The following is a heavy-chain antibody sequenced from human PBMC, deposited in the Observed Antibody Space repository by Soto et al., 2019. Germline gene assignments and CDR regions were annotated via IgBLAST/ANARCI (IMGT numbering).Heavy chain of an antibody. V-gene: IGHV1-18*01. CDR2: ISAYNGNT. Sequence: ASVKFSCKASGYTFTSYGISWVRQAPGQGLEWMGWISAYNGNTNYAQKLQGRVTMTTDTSTSTAYMELRSLRSDDTAVYYCAREGGYSGYDWGWFDPWGQGTLVTVSS. CDR3: AREGGYSGYDWGWFDP. J-gene: IGHJ5*02. CDR1: GYTFTSYG. D-gene: IGHD5-12*01.